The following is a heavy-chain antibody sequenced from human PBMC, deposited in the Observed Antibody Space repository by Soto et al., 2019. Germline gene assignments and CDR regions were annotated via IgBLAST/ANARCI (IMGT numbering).Heavy chain of an antibody. CDR2: INHSGST. J-gene: IGHJ4*02. CDR3: ARDRTLTYDY. Sequence: SETLSLTCAVYGGSFSGYYWSWIRQPPGKGLDWIGEINHSGSTNYNPSLKSRVTISVXTXXNXXXLXLXXVTXADTAVYYCARDRTLTYDYWGQGTPVTVSS. V-gene: IGHV4-34*01. CDR1: GGSFSGYY.